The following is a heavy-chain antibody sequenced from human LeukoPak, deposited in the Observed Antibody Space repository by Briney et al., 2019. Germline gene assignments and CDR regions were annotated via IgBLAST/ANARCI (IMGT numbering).Heavy chain of an antibody. J-gene: IGHJ4*02. CDR1: GYTFTSYG. V-gene: IGHV1-18*01. Sequence: ASVKVSCKASGYTFTSYGINWVRQAPGQGLEWVGWITAYNGDTNYAQGVQGRITLTADTSTGTAHMELRSLSSDDTAVYYCALARSGSVAGPSDYWGQGTPVTVSS. D-gene: IGHD3-22*01. CDR3: ALARSGSVAGPSDY. CDR2: ITAYNGDT.